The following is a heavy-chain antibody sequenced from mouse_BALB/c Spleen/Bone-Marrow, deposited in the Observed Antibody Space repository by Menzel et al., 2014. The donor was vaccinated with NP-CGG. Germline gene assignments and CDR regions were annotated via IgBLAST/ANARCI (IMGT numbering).Heavy chain of an antibody. V-gene: IGHV4-1*02. Sequence: EVKLMESGGGLVQPGGSLKLSCAASRFDFSRYWMSWVRQAPGKGLEWIGEINPDSSTINYTPSLKDKFIISRDNAKNTLYLQMSKVRPEDTALYYRARLNYYGNLFVWGAGTTVTVSS. CDR3: ARLNYYGNLFV. CDR2: INPDSSTI. J-gene: IGHJ1*01. CDR1: RFDFSRYW. D-gene: IGHD1-1*01.